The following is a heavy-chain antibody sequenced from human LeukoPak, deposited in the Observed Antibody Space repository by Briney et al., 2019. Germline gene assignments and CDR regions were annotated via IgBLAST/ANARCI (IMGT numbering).Heavy chain of an antibody. Sequence: GGSLRLSCAASGSTVSSNYMSWVRQAPGKGLEWVSVIYSGGTTYYADSVKGGFTISRDNSKKTLYLQMNSLRAEDTAVYYCARETGDDAFDIWGQGTMVTVSS. CDR1: GSTVSSNY. D-gene: IGHD7-27*01. CDR2: IYSGGTT. J-gene: IGHJ3*02. CDR3: ARETGDDAFDI. V-gene: IGHV3-66*01.